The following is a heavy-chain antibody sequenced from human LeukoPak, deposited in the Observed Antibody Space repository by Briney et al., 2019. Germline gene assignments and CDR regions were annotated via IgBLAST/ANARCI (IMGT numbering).Heavy chain of an antibody. CDR3: ARKSGSINWFDP. Sequence: ASVKVSCKASGYTFTGYYMHWVRQAPGQGLEWMGRINPNSGGTNYAQKFQGRVTMTRDTSISTAYMELSRLRSDDTAVYYCARKSGSINWFDPWSQGTLVTVSS. CDR2: INPNSGGT. CDR1: GYTFTGYY. D-gene: IGHD1-26*01. J-gene: IGHJ5*02. V-gene: IGHV1-2*06.